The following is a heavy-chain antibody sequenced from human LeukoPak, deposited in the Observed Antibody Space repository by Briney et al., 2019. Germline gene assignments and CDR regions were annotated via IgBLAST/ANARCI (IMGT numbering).Heavy chain of an antibody. D-gene: IGHD6-19*01. V-gene: IGHV4-59*08. CDR2: IYYSGST. Sequence: SETLSLTCTVSGGSVSSYYWSWIRQPPGKGLEWIGYIYYSGSTNYNPSLRSRVTISVDTSKNQFSLKLSSVTAADTAVYYCARTTPATGWYLYHWGQGTLVTVSS. J-gene: IGHJ5*02. CDR3: ARTTPATGWYLYH. CDR1: GGSVSSYY.